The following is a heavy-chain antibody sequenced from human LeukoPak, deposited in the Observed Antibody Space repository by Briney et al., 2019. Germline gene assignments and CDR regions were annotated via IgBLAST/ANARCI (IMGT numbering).Heavy chain of an antibody. CDR3: ARNGGSGSYYEVDY. V-gene: IGHV1-2*02. CDR2: INPNSGGT. Sequence: ASVKVSCKASGYTFTGYYMHWVRQAPGQGLEWMGWINPNSGGTNYAQKFQGRVTMTRDTSISTAYMELSRLRSDDTAAYYCARNGGSGSYYEVDYWGQGTLVTVSS. CDR1: GYTFTGYY. J-gene: IGHJ4*02. D-gene: IGHD3-10*01.